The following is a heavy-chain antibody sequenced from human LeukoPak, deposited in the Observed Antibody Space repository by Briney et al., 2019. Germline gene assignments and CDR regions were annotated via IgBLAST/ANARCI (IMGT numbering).Heavy chain of an antibody. CDR3: ARGFAGYNTEFDY. V-gene: IGHV1-69*13. CDR1: GGTFSSYA. CDR2: IVPIFGTA. Sequence: SVKVSCKASGGTFSSYAISWVRQAPGQGLEWMGGIVPIFGTANYAQKFQGRVTITADESTSTAYMELSSLRSEDTAVYYCARGFAGYNTEFDYWGQGTLVTVSS. D-gene: IGHD5-24*01. J-gene: IGHJ4*02.